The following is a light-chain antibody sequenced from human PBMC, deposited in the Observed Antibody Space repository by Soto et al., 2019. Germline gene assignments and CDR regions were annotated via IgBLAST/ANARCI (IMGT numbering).Light chain of an antibody. Sequence: DIVMTQSPSSLPVTPGEPASISCRSSQSLLHSNGYNYLDWYLQKAGQSPQLLIYLVSNRASGVTDRFRGSGSGRDFTLKISRVEAEDVGVYYCMQAKQTPWTFGQGTKVEIK. J-gene: IGKJ1*01. CDR3: MQAKQTPWT. CDR2: LVS. CDR1: QSLLHSNGYNY. V-gene: IGKV2-28*01.